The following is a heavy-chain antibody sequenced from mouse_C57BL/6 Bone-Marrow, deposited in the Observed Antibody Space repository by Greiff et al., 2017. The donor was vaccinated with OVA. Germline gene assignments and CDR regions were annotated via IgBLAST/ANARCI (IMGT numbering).Heavy chain of an antibody. D-gene: IGHD2-3*01. J-gene: IGHJ2*01. V-gene: IGHV1-82*01. CDR1: GYAFSSSW. CDR2: IYPGAGDT. CDR3: ARSRWLLRPYYVDY. Sequence: VQLQQSGPELVKPGASVKISCKASGYAFSSSWMNWVKQRPGKGLEWIGRIYPGAGDTNYNGKFKGKATLTADKSSSTAYMQLSSLTSEDSAVYFCARSRWLLRPYYVDYWGQGTTLTVSS.